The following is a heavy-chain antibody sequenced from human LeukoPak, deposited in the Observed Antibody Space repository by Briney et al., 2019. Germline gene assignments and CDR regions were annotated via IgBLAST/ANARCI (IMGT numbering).Heavy chain of an antibody. D-gene: IGHD2-2*02. J-gene: IGHJ4*02. CDR2: IYTSGSA. CDR1: GGSLSSGSYY. CDR3: ARDFRVYTSAWYYFDY. Sequence: SETLSLTCTVSGGSLSSGSYYWSWIRQPAGKGLEWIGRIYTSGSAYYNPSLKSRVTISVDTSKNQFSLKLNSVTAADTAMYYCARDFRVYTSAWYYFDYWGQGTLVTVSS. V-gene: IGHV4-61*02.